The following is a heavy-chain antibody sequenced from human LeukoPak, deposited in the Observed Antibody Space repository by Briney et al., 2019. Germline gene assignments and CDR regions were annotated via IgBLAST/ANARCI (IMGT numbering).Heavy chain of an antibody. Sequence: SETLSLTCAVYGGSFRGYYWSWIRQPPGKGLEWIGEINHSGSTNYNPSLKSRVTISVDTSKNQFSLKLSSVTAADTAVYHCARDFDRYYYMDVWSKGTTVTVSS. CDR1: GGSFRGYY. J-gene: IGHJ6*03. CDR3: ARDFDRYYYMDV. D-gene: IGHD3-9*01. CDR2: INHSGST. V-gene: IGHV4-34*01.